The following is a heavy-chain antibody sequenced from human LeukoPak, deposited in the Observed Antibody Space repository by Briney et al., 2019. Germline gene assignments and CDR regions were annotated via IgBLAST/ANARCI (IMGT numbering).Heavy chain of an antibody. J-gene: IGHJ4*02. D-gene: IGHD3-22*01. V-gene: IGHV3-23*01. CDR3: ATEGEYYYDSSGYYYDY. CDR2: ISGSGGST. Sequence: LPGGSLRLSCAASGFTFSSYWMHWVRQAPGKGLEWVSAISGSGGSTYYADSVKGRFTISRDNSKNTLYLQMNSLRAEDTAVYYCATEGEYYYDSSGYYYDYWGQGTLVTVSS. CDR1: GFTFSSYW.